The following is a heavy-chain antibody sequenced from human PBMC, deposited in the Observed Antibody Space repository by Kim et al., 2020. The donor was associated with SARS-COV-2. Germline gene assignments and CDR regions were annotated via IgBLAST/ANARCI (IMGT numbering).Heavy chain of an antibody. D-gene: IGHD2-2*02. V-gene: IGHV4-34*01. CDR2: IKDGVPT. J-gene: IGHJ2*01. CDR1: GGSFIGYY. Sequence: SETLSLTCTVYGGSFIGYYWTWIRQPPGKGLEWIGEIKDGVPTNYKPSLSSRVTISEDTSKTQFSIKLTSVTAADTAVYYCARIRYTTAWTGHFDIWCRGTLVTVSS. CDR3: ARIRYTTAWTGHFDI.